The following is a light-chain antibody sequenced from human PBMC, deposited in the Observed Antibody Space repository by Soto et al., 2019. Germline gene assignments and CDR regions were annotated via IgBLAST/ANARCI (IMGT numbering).Light chain of an antibody. Sequence: DLVMTQSPLSLPVTPGGPASISCRSSQSLLHSNGYNYLDWYLQKPGQSPQLLIYLGSNRASGVPDRFSGSGSGTDFTLKISRVEAEDVGVYYCMQALQTPRTFGQGTKVEI. V-gene: IGKV2-28*01. CDR3: MQALQTPRT. CDR1: QSLLHSNGYNY. CDR2: LGS. J-gene: IGKJ1*01.